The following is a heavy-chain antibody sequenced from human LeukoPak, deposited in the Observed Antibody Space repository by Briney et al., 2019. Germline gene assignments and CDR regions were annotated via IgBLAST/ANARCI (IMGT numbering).Heavy chain of an antibody. CDR1: GSSIASRNW. CDR3: ARKSDAKSYYPE. J-gene: IGHJ4*02. D-gene: IGHD3-10*01. CDR2: IYYTGGI. Sequence: PSETLSLTCSVSGSSIASRNWWGWIRQPPGKGLEWIGNIYYTGGIYYNPSLKSRVTMSVDTSKNQFSLRLSCVTAEDTAVYYCARKSDAKSYYPEWGRGSIVSVCS. V-gene: IGHV4-28*05.